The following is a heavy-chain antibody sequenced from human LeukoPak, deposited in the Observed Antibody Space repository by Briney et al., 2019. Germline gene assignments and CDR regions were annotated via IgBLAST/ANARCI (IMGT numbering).Heavy chain of an antibody. J-gene: IGHJ4*02. CDR3: AAGADYYGSEYFDY. D-gene: IGHD3-10*01. CDR2: IIPIFGTA. CDR1: GGTFSSYA. V-gene: IGHV1-69*13. Sequence: SVKVSCKASGGTFSSYAISWVRQAPGQGLEWMGGIIPIFGTANYAQKFQGRVTITADESTGTAYMELSSLRSEDTAVYYCAAGADYYGSEYFDYWGQGTLVTVSS.